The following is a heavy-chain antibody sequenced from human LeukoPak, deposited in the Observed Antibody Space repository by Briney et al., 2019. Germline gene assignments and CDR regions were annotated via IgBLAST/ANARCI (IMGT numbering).Heavy chain of an antibody. D-gene: IGHD5-24*01. Sequence: ASVKVSCKASGGTFSSYAISWVRQAPGQGLEWMGRIIPILGIANYAQKFQGRVTITADKSTSTAYMELSSLRSEDTAVYYCARDRAVMATNPNWLDPWGQGTLVTVSS. V-gene: IGHV1-69*04. CDR1: GGTFSSYA. CDR3: ARDRAVMATNPNWLDP. J-gene: IGHJ5*02. CDR2: IIPILGIA.